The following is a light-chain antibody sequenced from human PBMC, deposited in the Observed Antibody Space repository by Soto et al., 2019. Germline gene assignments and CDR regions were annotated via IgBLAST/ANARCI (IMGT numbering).Light chain of an antibody. CDR3: CSYAGSSSFRVL. V-gene: IGLV2-11*01. CDR2: DVT. Sequence: QSVLTQPRSVSGSPVQSVTISCTGTNSDVGTYNYVSWYQQHPGKAPKLIIYDVTKRPSGVPDRFSGSKSGNTASLIISGLQAADEAEYYCCCCSYAGSSSFRVLFGGGTQLTVL. CDR1: NSDVGTYNY. J-gene: IGLJ2*01.